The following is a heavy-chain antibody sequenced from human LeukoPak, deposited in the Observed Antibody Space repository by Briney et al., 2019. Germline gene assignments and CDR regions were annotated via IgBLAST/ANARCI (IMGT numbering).Heavy chain of an antibody. V-gene: IGHV1-69*05. D-gene: IGHD2-2*01. CDR2: IIPIFGTA. CDR1: GGTFSSYA. CDR3: ARGRSSTSPLDY. J-gene: IGHJ4*02. Sequence: EASVKVSCKASGGTFSSYAISWVRQAPGQGLEWMGGIIPIFGTANYAQKFQGRVMITTDESTSTAYMELSSLRSEDTAVYYCARGRSSTSPLDYWGQGTLVTVSS.